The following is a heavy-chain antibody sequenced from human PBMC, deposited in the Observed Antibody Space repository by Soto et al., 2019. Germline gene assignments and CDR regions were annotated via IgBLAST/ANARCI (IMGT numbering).Heavy chain of an antibody. CDR2: IYRPGNS. CDR1: GFSISSGFY. V-gene: IGHV4-38-2*02. D-gene: IGHD1-1*01. J-gene: IGHJ4*02. CDR3: AREKVGTTFFDN. Sequence: PSETLSLTCNVTGFSISSGFYWSWVRQTPGKGLEWIGSIYRPGNSYRNPSLEGRLIVSMDLSNNQFFLKLASVTAADTAIYYCAREKVGTTFFDNWGQGTQVTV.